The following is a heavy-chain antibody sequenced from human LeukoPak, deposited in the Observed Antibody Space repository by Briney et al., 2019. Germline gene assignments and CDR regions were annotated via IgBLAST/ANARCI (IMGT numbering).Heavy chain of an antibody. CDR1: GGSFSGYY. CDR3: ARRPIVGRNWFDR. V-gene: IGHV4-34*01. J-gene: IGHJ5*02. Sequence: PSETLSLTCAVYGGSFSGYYWSWIRQPPGKGLEWIGEINHSGSTNYNPSLKSRVTISVDTSKNQFSLKLSSVTAADTAVYYCARRPIVGRNWFDRWGQGTLVTVSS. D-gene: IGHD2-15*01. CDR2: INHSGST.